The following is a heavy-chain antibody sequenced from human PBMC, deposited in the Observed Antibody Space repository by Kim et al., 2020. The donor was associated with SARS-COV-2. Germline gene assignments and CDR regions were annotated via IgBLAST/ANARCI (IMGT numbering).Heavy chain of an antibody. V-gene: IGHV3-30*02. Sequence: KYYADSVKGRFTISRDNSKNTLYLQMNSLRAEDTAVYYCAKESPKTTFDYWGQGTLVTVSS. CDR3: AKESPKTTFDY. J-gene: IGHJ4*02. CDR2: K. D-gene: IGHD1-1*01.